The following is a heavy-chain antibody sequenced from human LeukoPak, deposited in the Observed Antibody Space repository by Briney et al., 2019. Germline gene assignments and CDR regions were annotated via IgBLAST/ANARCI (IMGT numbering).Heavy chain of an antibody. Sequence: PSETLSLTCTVFGGSISSYYWSWIRQPPGKGLEWIGYIYYSGSTNYNPSLKSRVTISVDTSKNQFSLKLSSVTAADTAVYYCARKYGSGSLGYFDYWGQGTLVTVSS. V-gene: IGHV4-59*01. D-gene: IGHD3-10*01. J-gene: IGHJ4*02. CDR1: GGSISSYY. CDR2: IYYSGST. CDR3: ARKYGSGSLGYFDY.